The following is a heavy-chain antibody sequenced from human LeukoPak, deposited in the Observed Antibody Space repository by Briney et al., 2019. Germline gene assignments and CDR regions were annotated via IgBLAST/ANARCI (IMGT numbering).Heavy chain of an antibody. J-gene: IGHJ5*02. CDR2: TYYRSTWYN. CDR1: GDSVSSNSGA. CDR3: ARRLTQYDCFDP. D-gene: IGHD2-2*01. V-gene: IGHV6-1*01. Sequence: SQTLSLTCGISGDSVSSNSGAWNWIRQSPSRGLEWLGRTYYRSTWYNDYAVSVRGRITVNPDTSKNQFSLHLNSVTPEDTAVYYCARRLTQYDCFDPWGQGILVTVSS.